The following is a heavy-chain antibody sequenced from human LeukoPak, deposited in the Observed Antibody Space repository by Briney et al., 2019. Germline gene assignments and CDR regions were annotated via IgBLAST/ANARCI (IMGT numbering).Heavy chain of an antibody. CDR2: IYYSGST. CDR3: ASTYYYYYYMDV. V-gene: IGHV4-39*01. Sequence: SETPSLTCTVSGGSISSSSYYWGWIRQPPGKGLEWIGTIYYSGSTYDNPSLKSRVTISVDTSKNQFSLKLSSVTAADTAVYYCASTYYYYYYMDVWGKGTTVTISS. J-gene: IGHJ6*03. CDR1: GGSISSSSYY.